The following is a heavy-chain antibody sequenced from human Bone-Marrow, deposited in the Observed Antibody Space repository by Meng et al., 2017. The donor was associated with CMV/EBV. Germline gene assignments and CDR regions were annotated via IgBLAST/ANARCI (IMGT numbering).Heavy chain of an antibody. CDR3: ARDFWSGAGYYYYGMDV. J-gene: IGHJ6*02. V-gene: IGHV4-59*01. CDR1: GGSISSYY. CDR2: IYYSGST. D-gene: IGHD3-3*01. Sequence: SETLSLTCTVSGGSISSYYWSWIRQPPGKGLEWIGYIYYSGSTNYNPSLKSRVTISVDTSKNQFSLKLSSVTAADTAVYYCARDFWSGAGYYYYGMDVWGQGTTVTVSS.